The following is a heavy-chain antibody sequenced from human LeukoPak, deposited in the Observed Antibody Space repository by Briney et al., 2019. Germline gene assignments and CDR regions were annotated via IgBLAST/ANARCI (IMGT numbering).Heavy chain of an antibody. CDR3: ARDKGRYYYYYMDV. Sequence: GASVKVSCKASGYAFTGYYMHWVRQAPGQGLEWMGWINPNSSGTNYAQKFQGRVTMTRDTSISTAYMELSRLRSDDTAVYYCARDKGRYYYYYMDVWGKGTTVTVSS. J-gene: IGHJ6*03. V-gene: IGHV1-2*02. CDR1: GYAFTGYY. CDR2: INPNSSGT.